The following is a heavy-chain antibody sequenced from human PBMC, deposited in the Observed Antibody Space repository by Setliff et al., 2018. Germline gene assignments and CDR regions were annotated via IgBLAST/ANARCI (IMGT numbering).Heavy chain of an antibody. CDR2: IDSDGSVT. D-gene: IGHD3-22*01. V-gene: IGHV3-74*01. CDR3: ARDRISRYYDSGAHAFDI. CDR1: GFTLNSYL. J-gene: IGHJ3*02. Sequence: GGSLRLSCAASGFTLNSYLMHWVRQAPGEGLVWVSRIDSDGSVTNYADSVRGRFIISRDNARNSLYLQMNSLRAEDTAVYYCARDRISRYYDSGAHAFDIWGQGTMVTVSS.